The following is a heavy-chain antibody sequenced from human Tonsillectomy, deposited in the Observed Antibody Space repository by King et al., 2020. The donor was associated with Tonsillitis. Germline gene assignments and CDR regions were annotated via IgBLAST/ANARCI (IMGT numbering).Heavy chain of an antibody. CDR2: IQTSGRTQTIGTT. D-gene: IGHD3-22*01. J-gene: IGHJ4*02. CDR3: AREEVKGTWLFDN. V-gene: IGHV4-4*07. Sequence: VQLQESGPGLVKPSETLSLTCSVSGGTITGYDWSWIRQPAGKGLERIGPIQTSGRTQTIGTTNYNPSLKSRVTLSVDTSKNQFSLRLTSVSAADTAVYYCAREEVKGTWLFDNWGQGTLVTVSS. CDR1: GGTITGYD.